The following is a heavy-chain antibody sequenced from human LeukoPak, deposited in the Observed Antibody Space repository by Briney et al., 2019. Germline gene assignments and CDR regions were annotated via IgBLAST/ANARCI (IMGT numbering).Heavy chain of an antibody. V-gene: IGHV3-64*04. CDR3: ARNNGMDV. Sequence: GGSLRLSCLASGFTVTNYAMNWVRQAPGKGLDYVSVLYSRGTSTYYADSVKGRFTISKDNAKNSLYLQMNSLRAEDTALYHCARNNGMDVWGQGTTVIVSS. CDR1: GFTVTNYA. CDR2: LYSRGTST. J-gene: IGHJ6*02.